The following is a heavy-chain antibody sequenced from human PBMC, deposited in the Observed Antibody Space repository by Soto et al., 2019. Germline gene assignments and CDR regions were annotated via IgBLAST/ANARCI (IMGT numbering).Heavy chain of an antibody. Sequence: EVQLVESGGGLVQPGGSLRLSCAASGFTVSSNYMSWVRQAPGKGLEWVSVIYSGGSTYYADSVKGRFTISRDNSKNTLYLQMNSLRAEDTAVYYCARDFIYGSGSYLYYYGMDVWGQGTTVTVSS. V-gene: IGHV3-66*01. D-gene: IGHD3-10*01. J-gene: IGHJ6*02. CDR1: GFTVSSNY. CDR3: ARDFIYGSGSYLYYYGMDV. CDR2: IYSGGST.